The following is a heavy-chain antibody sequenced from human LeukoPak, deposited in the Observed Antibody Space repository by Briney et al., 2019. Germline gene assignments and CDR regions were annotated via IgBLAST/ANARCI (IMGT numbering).Heavy chain of an antibody. V-gene: IGHV4-59*01. Sequence: SETLSLTCTVSGGSISSYYWNWIRQPPGKGLEWIGYIYYSGNTNYNPSLKSRVTISVDTSKNQFSLKLSSVTAADTAVYYCARAADFDYWGQGTLVTVST. CDR3: ARAADFDY. CDR1: GGSISSYY. J-gene: IGHJ4*02. CDR2: IYYSGNT.